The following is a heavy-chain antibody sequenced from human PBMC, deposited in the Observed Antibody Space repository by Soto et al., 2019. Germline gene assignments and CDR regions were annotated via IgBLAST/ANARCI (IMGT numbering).Heavy chain of an antibody. CDR3: AKSAGPRTGYSSGWTAFGYFDY. CDR1: GFTFSSYG. V-gene: IGHV3-30*18. J-gene: IGHJ4*02. Sequence: GGSLRLSCAASGFTFSSYGMHWVRQAPGKGLEWVAVISYDGSNKYYADSVKGRFTISRDNSKNTLYLQMNSLRAEDTAVYYCAKSAGPRTGYSSGWTAFGYFDYWGQRTLVTVSS. D-gene: IGHD6-19*01. CDR2: ISYDGSNK.